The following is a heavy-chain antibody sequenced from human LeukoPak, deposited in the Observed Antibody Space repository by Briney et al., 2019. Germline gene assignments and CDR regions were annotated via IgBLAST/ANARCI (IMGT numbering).Heavy chain of an antibody. CDR1: DGSFSGYY. CDR3: VRGRYSSGWYKDKNWFDP. Sequence: SETLSLTCAVYDGSFSGYYWSWIRQPPGKGLEWIGEINHSGSTNYNPSLKSRVTISLDTSKSQFSLKVRYVTAADTAVYYCVRGRYSSGWYKDKNWFDPWGQGTLVTVSS. J-gene: IGHJ5*02. D-gene: IGHD6-19*01. CDR2: INHSGST. V-gene: IGHV4-34*01.